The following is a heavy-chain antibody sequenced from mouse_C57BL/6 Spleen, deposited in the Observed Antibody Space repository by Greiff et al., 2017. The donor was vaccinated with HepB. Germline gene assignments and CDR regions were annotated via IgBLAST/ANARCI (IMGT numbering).Heavy chain of an antibody. CDR2: IYPGDGDT. J-gene: IGHJ2*01. Sequence: QVQLKESGPELVKPGASVKISCKASGYAFSSSWMNWVKQRPGKGLEWIGRIYPGDGDTNYNGKFKGKATLTADKSSSTAYMQLSSLTSEDSAVYFCARGGHADYWGQGTTLTVSS. CDR3: ARGGHADY. CDR1: GYAFSSSW. D-gene: IGHD6-1*01. V-gene: IGHV1-82*01.